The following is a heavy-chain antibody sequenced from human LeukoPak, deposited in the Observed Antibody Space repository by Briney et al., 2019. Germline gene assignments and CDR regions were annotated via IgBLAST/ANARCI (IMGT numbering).Heavy chain of an antibody. CDR1: GGSISSYY. CDR3: ARLNGYSYGFDY. J-gene: IGHJ4*02. CDR2: IYYSGST. D-gene: IGHD5-18*01. V-gene: IGHV4-59*01. Sequence: LETLSLTCTVSGGSISSYYWSWIRQPPGNRLEWIGYIYYSGSTNYNPSLKSRVTISVDTSKNQFSLKLSSVTAADTAVYYCARLNGYSYGFDYWGQGTLVTVSS.